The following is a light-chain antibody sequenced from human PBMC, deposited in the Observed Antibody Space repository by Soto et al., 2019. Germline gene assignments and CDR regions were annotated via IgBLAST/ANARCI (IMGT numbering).Light chain of an antibody. Sequence: EILFTQSPGTLSLSPGDRATLSCRTSQSLGSGYLAWYQQTHGQAPRILIYAASTRDTGIPDRFSGSWSGTDFSLPLSRLEPEDFAVYYCQQYDTSPRTFGQGTKVDIK. J-gene: IGKJ1*01. CDR3: QQYDTSPRT. V-gene: IGKV3-20*01. CDR1: QSLGSGY. CDR2: AAS.